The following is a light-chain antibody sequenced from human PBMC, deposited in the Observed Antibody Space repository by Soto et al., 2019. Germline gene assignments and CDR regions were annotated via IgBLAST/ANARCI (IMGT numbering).Light chain of an antibody. V-gene: IGKV1-39*01. J-gene: IGKJ1*01. CDR1: QSISSY. CDR3: QQSYSTPWT. CDR2: AAS. Sequence: DIQMPQSPSSLSASVGDRVTITCRASQSISSYLNWYQQKPGKAPNLVIYAASILQSGVPSRFSGSGSGTDFTLTISSLQPEDFATYYCQQSYSTPWTFGQGTKVEIK.